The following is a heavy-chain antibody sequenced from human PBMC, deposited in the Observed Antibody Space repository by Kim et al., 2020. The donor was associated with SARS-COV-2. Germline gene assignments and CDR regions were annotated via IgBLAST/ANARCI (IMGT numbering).Heavy chain of an antibody. CDR2: IYYSGST. CDR1: GGSISSYY. V-gene: IGHV4-59*01. Sequence: SETLSLTCTVSGGSISSYYWSWIRQPPGKGLEWIGCIYYSGSTNYNPSLKSRVTISVDTSKNQFSLKLSSVTAADTAVYYCARDVGAKEGGGNDYYYYYGMDVWGQGTTVTVSS. CDR3: ARDVGAKEGGGNDYYYYYGMDV. D-gene: IGHD1-26*01. J-gene: IGHJ6*02.